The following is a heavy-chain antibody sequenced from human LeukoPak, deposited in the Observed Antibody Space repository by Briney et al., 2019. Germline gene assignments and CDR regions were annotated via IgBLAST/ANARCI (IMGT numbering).Heavy chain of an antibody. CDR3: ARVPSIAAAPYCMDV. V-gene: IGHV1-2*06. J-gene: IGHJ6*03. CDR1: GYTFTGYY. D-gene: IGHD6-13*01. Sequence: GASVKVSCKASGYTFTGYYMHWVRQAPGQGLEWMGRINPNSGGTNYAQKFQGRVTMTRDTSISTAYMELSRLRSDDTAVYYCARVPSIAAAPYCMDVWGKGTTVTVSS. CDR2: INPNSGGT.